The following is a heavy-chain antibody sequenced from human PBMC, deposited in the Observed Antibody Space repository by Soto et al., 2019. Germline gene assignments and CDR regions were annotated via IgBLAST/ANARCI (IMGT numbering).Heavy chain of an antibody. CDR1: GYTFTTYG. Sequence: ASVKVSCKASGYTFTTYGISWVRQAPGQGLEWMGWISPYNGNTNYAQKLQGRVTMTTGTSTSTAYMELRSLRSDDTAIYYCARVLYYDSSGFDYWGQGTLVTVSS. V-gene: IGHV1-18*04. CDR3: ARVLYYDSSGFDY. J-gene: IGHJ4*02. D-gene: IGHD3-22*01. CDR2: ISPYNGNT.